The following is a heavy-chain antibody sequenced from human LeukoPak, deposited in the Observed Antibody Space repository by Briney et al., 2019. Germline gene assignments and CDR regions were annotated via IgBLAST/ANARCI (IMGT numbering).Heavy chain of an antibody. J-gene: IGHJ4*02. D-gene: IGHD5-18*01. Sequence: RESLKISCKTSGYSFTTYWIGWVRQVPGKGLEWMGIIYPADSDTRYSPSFQGLVTISADKSINTAYLQWSSLKASDTAMYYCAXRGYIHDYGPRGNFNYWGLGTVVTVSS. CDR1: GYSFTTYW. CDR3: AXRGYIHDYGPRGNFNY. CDR2: IYPADSDT. V-gene: IGHV5-51*01.